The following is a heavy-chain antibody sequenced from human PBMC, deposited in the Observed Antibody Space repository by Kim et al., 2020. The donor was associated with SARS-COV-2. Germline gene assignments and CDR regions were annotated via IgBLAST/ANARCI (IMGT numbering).Heavy chain of an antibody. V-gene: IGHV3-66*01. D-gene: IGHD3-16*02. Sequence: GGSLRLSCAASGLSVSKSYISWVRQVPGKGLEWVSVIYSGGSKYYADSVKGRFSISRDNSENTPYLQMNSLRVEDTAVYYCARGDDYVWGSYRLDDWGQGILVTVSS. CDR2: IYSGGSK. CDR1: GLSVSKSY. CDR3: ARGDDYVWGSYRLDD. J-gene: IGHJ4*02.